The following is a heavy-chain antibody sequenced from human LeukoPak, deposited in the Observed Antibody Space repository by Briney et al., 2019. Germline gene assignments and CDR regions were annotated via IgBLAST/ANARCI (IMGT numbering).Heavy chain of an antibody. V-gene: IGHV1-24*01. Sequence: ASVKVSCKVSGYTLTELSMHWVRQAPGNGLEWMGGFDPEDGETIYAQKFQGRVTMTEDTSTDTAYMELSSLRSEDTAVYYCATEAQYYYGSGSYGMDVWGQGTTVTVSS. CDR3: ATEAQYYYGSGSYGMDV. D-gene: IGHD3-10*01. CDR2: FDPEDGET. CDR1: GYTLTELS. J-gene: IGHJ6*02.